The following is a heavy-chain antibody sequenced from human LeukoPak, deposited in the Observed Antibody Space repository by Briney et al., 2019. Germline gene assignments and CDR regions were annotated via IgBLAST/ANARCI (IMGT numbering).Heavy chain of an antibody. D-gene: IGHD3-3*01. CDR2: IYHSGST. Sequence: SETLSLTCAVSGGSISSGGYSWSWIRQPPGKGLEWIGYIYHSGSTYYNPSLKSRVTISVDTSKNQFSLKLSSVTAADTAVYYCARAPVYGFWSGYYKNWGQGTLVTVSS. J-gene: IGHJ4*02. CDR1: GGSISSGGYS. CDR3: ARAPVYGFWSGYYKN. V-gene: IGHV4-30-2*01.